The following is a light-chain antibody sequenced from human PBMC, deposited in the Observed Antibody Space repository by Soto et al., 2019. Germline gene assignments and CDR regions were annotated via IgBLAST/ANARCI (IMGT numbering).Light chain of an antibody. CDR3: SSYTSSSTVV. CDR2: DVS. Sequence: QSALTQPPSVSGSPGQSVTISCTGTSSDVGRYNRVSWYQQPPGTAPKLMIYDVSNRPSGVSNRFSGSKSGNTASLTISGLQAEDEADYYCSSYTSSSTVVFGGGTQLTVL. CDR1: SSDVGRYNR. V-gene: IGLV2-18*02. J-gene: IGLJ2*01.